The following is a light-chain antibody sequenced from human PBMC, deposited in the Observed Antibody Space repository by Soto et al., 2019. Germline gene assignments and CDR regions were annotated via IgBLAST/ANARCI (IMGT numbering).Light chain of an antibody. V-gene: IGKV1-5*01. CDR2: DAS. CDR1: QSISGY. Sequence: DIQMTQSPSSLSASVGDRVTITCRASQSISGYLNWYQKKSGQAPRLLMYDASALPRGVPSRFSGSGSGTKFTLTIASLQPDDFATYYCQQYETFSGTFGPGTKVDIK. CDR3: QQYETFSGT. J-gene: IGKJ1*01.